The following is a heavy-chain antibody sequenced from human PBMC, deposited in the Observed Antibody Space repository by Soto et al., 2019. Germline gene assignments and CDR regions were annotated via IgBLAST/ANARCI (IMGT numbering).Heavy chain of an antibody. V-gene: IGHV1-3*01. Sequence: ASVKVSCKASGYTFTSYAMHWVRQAPGQRLEWMGWINAGNGNTKYSQKFQGRVTITRDTSASTAYMELSSLRSEDTAVYYCARDPTFIADSTYSSSWYGAFDYWGQGTLVTVSS. CDR1: GYTFTSYA. D-gene: IGHD6-13*01. CDR2: INAGNGNT. J-gene: IGHJ4*02. CDR3: ARDPTFIADSTYSSSWYGAFDY.